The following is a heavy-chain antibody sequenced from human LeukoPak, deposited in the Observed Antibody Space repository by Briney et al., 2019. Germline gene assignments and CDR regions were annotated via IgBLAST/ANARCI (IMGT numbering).Heavy chain of an antibody. J-gene: IGHJ4*02. V-gene: IGHV3-30*04. CDR2: ISYDGSNK. CDR1: GFTFSSYA. D-gene: IGHD3-10*01. CDR3: ARGRYYFDY. Sequence: GRSLRLSCAASGFTFSSYAMHWVRQAPGKGLEWVAVISYDGSNKYYADSVKGRFTISRDNSKNTLYLQMNSLRAEDTAVYYCARGRYYFDYWGQGTLVTVSS.